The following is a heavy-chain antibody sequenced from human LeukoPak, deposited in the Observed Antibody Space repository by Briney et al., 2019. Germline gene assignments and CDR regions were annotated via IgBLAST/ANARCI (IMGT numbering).Heavy chain of an antibody. Sequence: SETLSLTCTVSGGSISSYYRSWIRQPPGKGLEWIGYIYYSGSTNYNPSLMSRVTISVDTSKNHFSLKLSSVTAADTAVYYCARVLRLGSGWLKDQGYYFDYWGQGTLVTVSS. D-gene: IGHD6-19*01. CDR2: IYYSGST. V-gene: IGHV4-59*08. CDR1: GGSISSYY. CDR3: ARVLRLGSGWLKDQGYYFDY. J-gene: IGHJ4*02.